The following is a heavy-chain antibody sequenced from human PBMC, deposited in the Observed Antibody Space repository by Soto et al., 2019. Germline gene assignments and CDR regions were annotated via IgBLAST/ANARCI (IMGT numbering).Heavy chain of an antibody. Sequence: QVRLVESGGGVVQPGRSLKLSCVASGFTLSNYALHWVRQAPGKGPEWMAFISNDGSNKLYADSVKGRFTISRDNSKNTLYLEMNSLRPEDTAVFYCARAGGGYLDYWGQGTLVTVSS. CDR1: GFTLSNYA. CDR2: ISNDGSNK. D-gene: IGHD3-22*01. CDR3: ARAGGGYLDY. J-gene: IGHJ4*02. V-gene: IGHV3-30*04.